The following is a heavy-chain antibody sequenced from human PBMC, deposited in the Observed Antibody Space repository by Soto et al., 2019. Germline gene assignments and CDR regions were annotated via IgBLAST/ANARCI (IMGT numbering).Heavy chain of an antibody. V-gene: IGHV5-51*01. CDR1: GYSFTNYW. J-gene: IGHJ4*02. CDR2: MYPGDSDT. Sequence: PGESLKISCQGSGYSFTNYWIAWVRQMPGIGLEWMGIMYPGDSDTRYSPSFQGQVTISADKSISTAYLQWSSLKASDTAMYYCARLACSGDNCYPGSTHYFDYWGQG. D-gene: IGHD2-15*01. CDR3: ARLACSGDNCYPGSTHYFDY.